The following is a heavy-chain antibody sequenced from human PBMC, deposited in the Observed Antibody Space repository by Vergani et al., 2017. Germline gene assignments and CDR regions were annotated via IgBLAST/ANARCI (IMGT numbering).Heavy chain of an antibody. D-gene: IGHD5-12*01. Sequence: EVQLVESGGDLVQPGGSLRLSCAASGFTFIMHAMSWVRQAPGKGLEWVSGISWNSGAVDYADSVRGRFTISRDNAKNSLFLEMNSLRFEDTAVYFCTKGSVYYHDSAGHGYDPYTGFDLWGQGTLVTVSS. CDR2: ISWNSGAV. CDR3: TKGSVYYHDSAGHGYDPYTGFDL. V-gene: IGHV3-9*01. J-gene: IGHJ3*01. CDR1: GFTFIMHA.